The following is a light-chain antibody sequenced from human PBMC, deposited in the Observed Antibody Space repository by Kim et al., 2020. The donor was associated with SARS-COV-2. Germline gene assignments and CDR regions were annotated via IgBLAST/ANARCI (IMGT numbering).Light chain of an antibody. CDR3: QQYNTYPLT. Sequence: AIQMTQSPSSLSASVGDRVTITCRASQGISSYLAWYQQKPGQAPNLLIYDASTLQSGVPTRFSGSGSGTDFTLTISSLQPEDIATYYCQQYNTYPLTFGGGTKVDIK. J-gene: IGKJ4*01. V-gene: IGKV1-13*02. CDR2: DAS. CDR1: QGISSY.